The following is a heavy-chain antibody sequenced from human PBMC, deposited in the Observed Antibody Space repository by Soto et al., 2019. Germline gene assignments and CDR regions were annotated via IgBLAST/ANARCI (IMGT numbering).Heavy chain of an antibody. CDR2: INHSGST. CDR1: TGSLSGNY. Sequence: QVHLQQWGAGLLKPSETLSLTCDVYTGSLSGNYWTWIRQSPGKGLEWIGEINHSGSTNYNLSLKSRVTISVDTSKNQFSLKLTSVTAADTAVYYCARDPLGGSYCFDYWGQGTLVPVSS. V-gene: IGHV4-34*01. J-gene: IGHJ4*02. CDR3: ARDPLGGSYCFDY. D-gene: IGHD1-26*01.